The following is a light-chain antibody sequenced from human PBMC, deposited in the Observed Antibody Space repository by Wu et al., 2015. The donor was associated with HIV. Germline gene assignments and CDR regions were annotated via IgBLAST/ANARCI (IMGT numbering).Light chain of an antibody. CDR1: ERIRTR. J-gene: IGKJ1*01. V-gene: IGKV1-5*03. Sequence: ILTTQSPSTLAASVGDRVTITCRASERIRTRLAWYQQKPGKAPKLLIYEASDLESGVPSRFRGSGSGTEFTLTISSLQPDDFATYYCQHYYSYSTWTFGQGTKVEIK. CDR2: EAS. CDR3: QHYYSYSTWT.